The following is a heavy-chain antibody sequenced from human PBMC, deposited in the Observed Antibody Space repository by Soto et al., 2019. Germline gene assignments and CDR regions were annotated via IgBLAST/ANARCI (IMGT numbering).Heavy chain of an antibody. J-gene: IGHJ4*02. V-gene: IGHV4-30-2*01. Sequence: SETLCLTCAVSGGSSSSGGCSWSWIRQPPGKGLEWIGYIYHGGSTYYNPSLKSRVTISVDRSKNQFSLKLSSVTAADTAVYYCARHNYGSGSTYFDYWGQGTLVTVSS. D-gene: IGHD3-10*01. CDR3: ARHNYGSGSTYFDY. CDR2: IYHGGST. CDR1: GGSSSSGGCS.